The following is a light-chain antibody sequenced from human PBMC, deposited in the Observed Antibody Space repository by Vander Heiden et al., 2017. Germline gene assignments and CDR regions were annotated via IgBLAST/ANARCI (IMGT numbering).Light chain of an antibody. CDR2: GAS. J-gene: IGKJ5*01. Sequence: EIVMTQSPATLSVSPGERATLSCRASQSVSSNLDWYQQKPGQAPRLLIYGASTRATGIPARFSGSGSGTEFTLTISSLQSEDFAVYYCQQYNNGHPFSITFGQGTRLEIK. CDR3: QQYNNGHPFSIT. CDR1: QSVSSN. V-gene: IGKV3-15*01.